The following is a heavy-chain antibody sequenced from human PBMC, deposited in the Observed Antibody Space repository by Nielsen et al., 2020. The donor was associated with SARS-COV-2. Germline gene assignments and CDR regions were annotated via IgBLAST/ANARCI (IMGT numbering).Heavy chain of an antibody. V-gene: IGHV3-21*01. CDR2: LSGSSRYI. CDR3: ARIIIQCSSTHCYTLGGMDV. D-gene: IGHD2-2*02. Sequence: GGSLRLSCAASGFTFNTYAMNWVRQAPGKGLEWVSSLSGSSRYIYYADSLQGRFTISRDNAQNSLFLQMNSLRAEDTAVYYCARIIIQCSSTHCYTLGGMDVWGKGTTVTVSS. CDR1: GFTFNTYA. J-gene: IGHJ6*04.